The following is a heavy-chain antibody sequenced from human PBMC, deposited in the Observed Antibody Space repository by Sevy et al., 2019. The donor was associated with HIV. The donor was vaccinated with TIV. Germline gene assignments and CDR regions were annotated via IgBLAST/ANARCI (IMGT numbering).Heavy chain of an antibody. CDR3: AKRSGIVGATKGAFDI. CDR2: ISGSGGST. D-gene: IGHD1-26*01. V-gene: IGHV3-23*01. J-gene: IGHJ3*02. CDR1: GFTFSSYA. Sequence: GGSLRLSCAASGFTFSSYAMSWVRQAPGKELEWVSAISGSGGSTYYADSVKGRFTISRDNSKNTLYLQMNSLRAEDTAVYYCAKRSGIVGATKGAFDIWGQGTMVTVSS.